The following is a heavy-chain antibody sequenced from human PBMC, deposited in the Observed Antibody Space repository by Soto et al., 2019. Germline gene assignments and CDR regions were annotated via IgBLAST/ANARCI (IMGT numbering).Heavy chain of an antibody. D-gene: IGHD2-15*01. CDR2: IYYSGST. CDR3: ARNSVSPGYCSGGSCWRGFDY. J-gene: IGHJ4*02. Sequence: NPSETLSLTCTVSGGSISSGGYHWSWIRQHPGKGLEWIGYIYYSGSTYYNPSLKSRVTISVDTSKNQFSLKLSSVTAADTAVYYCARNSVSPGYCSGGSCWRGFDYWGQGTLVTVSS. V-gene: IGHV4-31*03. CDR1: GGSISSGGYH.